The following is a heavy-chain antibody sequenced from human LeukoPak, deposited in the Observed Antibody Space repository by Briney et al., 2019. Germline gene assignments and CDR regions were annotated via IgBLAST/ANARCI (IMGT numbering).Heavy chain of an antibody. CDR1: GYSISSGYY. J-gene: IGHJ4*02. Sequence: SETLSLTCAVSGYSISSGYYWGWIRQPPGKGLEWIGSIYHSGSTYYNPSLKSRVTISVDTSKNQFSLKLSSVTAADTAVCYCAGVHYFDYWGQGTLVTVSS. CDR2: IYHSGST. V-gene: IGHV4-38-2*01. D-gene: IGHD3-10*01. CDR3: AGVHYFDY.